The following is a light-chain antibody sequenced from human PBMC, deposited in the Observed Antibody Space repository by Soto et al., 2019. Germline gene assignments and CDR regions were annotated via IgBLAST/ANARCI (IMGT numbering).Light chain of an antibody. CDR1: QSVSSN. J-gene: IGKJ1*01. CDR2: GAS. CDR3: QQYNNWPPRGT. Sequence: EIVMTQSPATLSVSPGERATLSCRASQSVSSNLAWYQQKPGQAPRLLIYGASTRATGIPARFSGSGSGTEFTLNISSLQSEDFAVYYGQQYNNWPPRGTFGQGNKGEIK. V-gene: IGKV3-15*01.